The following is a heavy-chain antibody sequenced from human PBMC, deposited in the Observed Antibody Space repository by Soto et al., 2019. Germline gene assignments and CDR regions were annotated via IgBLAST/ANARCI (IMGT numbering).Heavy chain of an antibody. J-gene: IGHJ4*02. CDR2: IYYSGRT. Sequence: QVQLQEPGTGLVKPSQTLSLTCTVSVGSIDIYEYYCPLIRQPPGKGLERVVYIYYSGRTNYNPSLDSRLTISLDTYKNHFSLRLTSVRAADTAMYYCARDRSSTPDSFDFWGQGNLVNVS. CDR1: VGSIDIYEYY. V-gene: IGHV4-30-4*01. CDR3: ARDRSSTPDSFDF. D-gene: IGHD6-13*01.